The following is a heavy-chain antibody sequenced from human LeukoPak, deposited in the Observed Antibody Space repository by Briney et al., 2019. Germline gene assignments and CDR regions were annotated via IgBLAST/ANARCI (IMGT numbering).Heavy chain of an antibody. CDR1: GYSFTSYW. J-gene: IGHJ5*02. CDR3: ARLSSDFWSGYAWFDP. D-gene: IGHD3-3*01. CDR2: IYPGDSET. V-gene: IGHV5-51*01. Sequence: GESLKISCKGSGYSFTSYWIGRVRQMPGKGLEWMGIIYPGDSETRYSPSFQGQVTISADKSITTAYLQWSSLKASDTAMYYCARLSSDFWSGYAWFDPWGQGSLVTVSS.